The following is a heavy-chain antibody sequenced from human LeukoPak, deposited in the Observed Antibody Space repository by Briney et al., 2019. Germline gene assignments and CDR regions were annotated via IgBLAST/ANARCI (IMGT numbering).Heavy chain of an antibody. CDR3: ARDKEGGSNDH. V-gene: IGHV3-7*01. J-gene: IGHJ4*02. D-gene: IGHD2-15*01. Sequence: PGGSLSLSCAASGFTFSRHWMSWVRQAPGKGLEWVANIKEDGREKKYVDSLKDRFTISRDNTKNSVYLQMSGLRVDDTGIYYCARDKEGGSNDHWGQGTLVTVSS. CDR2: IKEDGREK. CDR1: GFTFSRHW.